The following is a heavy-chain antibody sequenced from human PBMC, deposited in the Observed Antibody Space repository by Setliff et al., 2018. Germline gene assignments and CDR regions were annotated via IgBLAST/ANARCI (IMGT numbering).Heavy chain of an antibody. V-gene: IGHV3-23*01. J-gene: IGHJ3*02. CDR3: AREASVNSFDI. CDR1: GFTFNKYW. CDR2: IGASGHNT. Sequence: PGGSLRLSCAASGFTFNKYWMYWVRKDPGKGLQWVASIGASGHNTYYADFVKGRFTISRDNSGNTLYLLMNSLRGEDTASYYCAREASVNSFDICGQGTTVTVSS.